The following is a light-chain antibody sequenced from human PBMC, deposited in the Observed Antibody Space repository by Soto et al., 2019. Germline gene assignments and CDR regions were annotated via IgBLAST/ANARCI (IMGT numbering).Light chain of an antibody. J-gene: IGKJ1*01. CDR1: QSISNW. Sequence: DIQMTQSPSTLSASVGDRVTITCRASQSISNWLAWYQQKPGKAPKLLIYDASSLESGVSLRFSGSGSGTEFTLTISSLQPDNFATYYCQQYNNWPRTFGQGTKVDIK. CDR3: QQYNNWPRT. V-gene: IGKV1-5*01. CDR2: DAS.